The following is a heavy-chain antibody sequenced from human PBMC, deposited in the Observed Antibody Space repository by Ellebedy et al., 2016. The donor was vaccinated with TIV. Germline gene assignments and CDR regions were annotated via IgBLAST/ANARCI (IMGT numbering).Heavy chain of an antibody. Sequence: SETLSLXXTVSGGSMSSFYWNWIRQPAGKGLEWIGRIYVSGGTNYNPSLKNRVTMSVDTSKNQFSLKLSSVTAADTAVYYCAGTPYYGSGTYYAFDYWGQGTLVTVSS. CDR3: AGTPYYGSGTYYAFDY. CDR2: IYVSGGT. D-gene: IGHD3-10*01. J-gene: IGHJ4*02. V-gene: IGHV4-4*07. CDR1: GGSMSSFY.